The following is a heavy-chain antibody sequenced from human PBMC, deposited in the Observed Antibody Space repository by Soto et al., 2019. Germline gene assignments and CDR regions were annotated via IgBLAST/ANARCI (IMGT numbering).Heavy chain of an antibody. V-gene: IGHV1-8*01. Sequence: QVQLVQSGAEVKKPGASVKVSCKASGYTFTSYDINWVRQATGQGLEGMGWMNPNSGNTGYAQKFQGRVTMTRNTSISTAYMELSSLRSEDTAVYYCARRTITIVRGVIIIAFEYGGQGTLVTVSS. CDR2: MNPNSGNT. D-gene: IGHD3-10*01. CDR3: ARRTITIVRGVIIIAFEY. CDR1: GYTFTSYD. J-gene: IGHJ4*02.